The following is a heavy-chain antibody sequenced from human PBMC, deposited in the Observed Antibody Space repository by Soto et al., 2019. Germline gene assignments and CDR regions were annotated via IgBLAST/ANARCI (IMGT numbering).Heavy chain of an antibody. CDR1: GFTLSEAW. D-gene: IGHD1-26*01. CDR2: SKIKRDGGTA. CDR3: TTEGGYSGSYWGLGY. V-gene: IGHV3-15*07. Sequence: EVQLVESGGGLVKPGESLRLSCAVSGFTLSEAWMNWVRLAPGKGLEWVGRSKIKRDGGTAEYAPSVKGRFSISRDDSKNTLYLQVNSLEIEDTAVYYCTTEGGYSGSYWGLGYWGQGTLVNVSS. J-gene: IGHJ4*02.